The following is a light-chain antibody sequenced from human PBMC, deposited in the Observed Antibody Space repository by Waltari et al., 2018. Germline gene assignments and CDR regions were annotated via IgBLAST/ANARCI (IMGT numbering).Light chain of an antibody. CDR3: QQYSDWPPT. Sequence: EFVLTQSPATLSSSPGARATLSCRASQSVSRYFAWYQQKPGQAPRLLIFEATKRATGIPARFSGSGSGTDFTLTISNLDPADFASYYCQQYSDWPPTFGQGTKLEIK. CDR1: QSVSRY. CDR2: EAT. J-gene: IGKJ2*01. V-gene: IGKV3-11*01.